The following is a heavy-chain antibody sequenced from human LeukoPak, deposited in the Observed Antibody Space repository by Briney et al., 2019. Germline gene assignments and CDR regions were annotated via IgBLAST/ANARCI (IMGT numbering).Heavy chain of an antibody. Sequence: GGSLRLSCAASGFTFSSYSMNWVRQAPGKGLEWVSSISSSSSYIYYADSVKGRFTISRDNAKNSLYLQMNSLRAEDTAVYYCARDKMGATGDYWGQGTLVTVSS. CDR1: GFTFSSYS. CDR3: ARDKMGATGDY. CDR2: ISSSSSYI. V-gene: IGHV3-21*01. D-gene: IGHD1-26*01. J-gene: IGHJ4*02.